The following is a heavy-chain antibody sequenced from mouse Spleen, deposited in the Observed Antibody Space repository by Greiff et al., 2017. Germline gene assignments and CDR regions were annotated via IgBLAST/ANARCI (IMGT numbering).Heavy chain of an antibody. CDR3: AKVTDYFDY. V-gene: IGHV5-9-3*01. D-gene: IGHD2-1*01. J-gene: IGHJ2*01. Sequence: EVQVVESGGGLVKPGGSLKLSCAASGFTFSSYAMSWVRQTPEKRLEWVATISSGGSYTYYPDSVKGRFTISRDNAKNTLYLQMSSLRSEDTAMYYCAKVTDYFDYWGQGTTLTVSS. CDR2: ISSGGSYT. CDR1: GFTFSSYA.